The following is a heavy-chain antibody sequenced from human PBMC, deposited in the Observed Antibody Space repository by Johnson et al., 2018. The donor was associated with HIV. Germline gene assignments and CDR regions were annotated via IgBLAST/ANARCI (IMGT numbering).Heavy chain of an antibody. CDR3: ARGLTGTRSDAFDI. D-gene: IGHD1-7*01. J-gene: IGHJ3*02. CDR1: GFTFSDYY. CDR2: ISSSGSSI. V-gene: IGHV3-11*04. Sequence: QVQLVESGGGLVKPGGSLRLSCAASGFTFSDYYMSWIRQAPGTGLEWVSYISSSGSSIFYADPVKGRFTISRDNSKNTLYLQMNSLRAEDTAVYYCARGLTGTRSDAFDIWGQGTMVTVSS.